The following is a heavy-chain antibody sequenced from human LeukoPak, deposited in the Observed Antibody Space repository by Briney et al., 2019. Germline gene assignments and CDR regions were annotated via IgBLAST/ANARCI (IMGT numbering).Heavy chain of an antibody. D-gene: IGHD6-13*01. CDR3: ARVTGSSWSDAFDI. CDR2: ISAYNGNT. V-gene: IGHV1-18*01. Sequence: ASVKVSCKASGYTFTSYGISWVRQAPGQGLECMGWISAYNGNTNYAQKLQGRVTMTTDTSTSTAYMELRSLRSDDTAVYYCARVTGSSWSDAFDIWGQGTMVTVSS. CDR1: GYTFTSYG. J-gene: IGHJ3*02.